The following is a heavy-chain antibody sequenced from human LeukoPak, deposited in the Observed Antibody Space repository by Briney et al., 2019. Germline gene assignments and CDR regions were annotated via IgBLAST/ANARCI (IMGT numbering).Heavy chain of an antibody. D-gene: IGHD1-26*01. V-gene: IGHV1-69*05. CDR3: ATGQSGSYQYYSDY. J-gene: IGHJ4*02. Sequence: ASVKVSCKASGGTFSSYAISWVRQAPGQGLEWMGGIIPIFGTANYAQKFQGRVTITTDESTSTAYMELSSLRSEDTAVYYCATGQSGSYQYYSDYWGQGTLVTVSS. CDR1: GGTFSSYA. CDR2: IIPIFGTA.